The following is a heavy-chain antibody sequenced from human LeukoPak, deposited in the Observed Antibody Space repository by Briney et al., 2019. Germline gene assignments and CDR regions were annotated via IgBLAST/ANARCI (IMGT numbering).Heavy chain of an antibody. J-gene: IGHJ4*02. D-gene: IGHD1-14*01. CDR2: INTGGSST. CDR3: ARINQADDY. CDR1: GFTFSSYW. V-gene: IGHV3-74*01. Sequence: GGSLTLSRVASGFTFSSYWMLWVRQVPGKGLVWVSRINTGGSSTTYADSVKGRFTISRDNAKNTLYLQMDSLRAEDTGVCNCARINQADDYWGQGTLVTVSS.